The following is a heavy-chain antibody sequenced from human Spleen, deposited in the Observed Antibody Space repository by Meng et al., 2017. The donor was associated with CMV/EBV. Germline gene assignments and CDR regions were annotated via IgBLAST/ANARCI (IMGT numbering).Heavy chain of an antibody. V-gene: IGHV3-15*01. Sequence: VTLRNAWMSWVRQAPGKGLEWGGRIKSKTDGGTTDYAATVKGRFTISRDDSKNTLYPQMNSLKTEDTAVYYCTTEKAAAGTWWFDPWGQGTLVTVSS. CDR1: VTLRNAW. CDR2: IKSKTDGGTT. J-gene: IGHJ5*02. D-gene: IGHD6-13*01. CDR3: TTEKAAAGTWWFDP.